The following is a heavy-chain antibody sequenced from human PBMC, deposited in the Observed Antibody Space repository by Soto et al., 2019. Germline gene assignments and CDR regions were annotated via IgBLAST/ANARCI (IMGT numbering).Heavy chain of an antibody. V-gene: IGHV3-30*18. CDR1: GFDFTYYA. CDR3: AKDEGVGGTLGLFDY. CDR2: MSSDGSKI. Sequence: QVQLVESGGGAVQPGESLSLSCVASGFDFTYYAMHWVRQAPGKGLESVAVMSSDGSKIHHTDSVKGRFTISRDNSENTLYLQMNSLRKEDTAVYFCAKDEGVGGTLGLFDYWGQGTLVSVSS. D-gene: IGHD1-26*01. J-gene: IGHJ4*02.